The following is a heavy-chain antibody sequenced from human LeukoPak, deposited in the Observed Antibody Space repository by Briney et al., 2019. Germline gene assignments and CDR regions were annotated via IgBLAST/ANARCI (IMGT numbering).Heavy chain of an antibody. CDR3: ARVYDFWSGLYYMGV. CDR1: GYTFTSYG. V-gene: IGHV1-18*01. CDR2: ISSYSPNT. J-gene: IGHJ6*03. Sequence: APVKVSCKASGYTFTSYGISWVRQAPGQGLEWMGWISSYSPNTNTDYPQKLQGRVTMTTDTSTSTVYMELRSLRSDDTAVYYCARVYDFWSGLYYMGVWGKGTTVTVSS. D-gene: IGHD3-3*01.